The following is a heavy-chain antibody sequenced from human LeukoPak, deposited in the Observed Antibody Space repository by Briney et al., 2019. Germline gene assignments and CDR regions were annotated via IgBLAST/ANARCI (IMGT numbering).Heavy chain of an antibody. Sequence: SETLSLTCTVSGGSISSYYWNWIRQPPGQGLEWIGYIYYSGSTNYNPSLKSRVVISVDASKNQFSLKLSSVTAADTAVYYCARQGGYSTSPDYGGQEPLSTVSS. D-gene: IGHD6-13*01. J-gene: IGHJ4*02. CDR1: GGSISSYY. CDR3: ARQGGYSTSPDY. V-gene: IGHV4-59*08. CDR2: IYYSGST.